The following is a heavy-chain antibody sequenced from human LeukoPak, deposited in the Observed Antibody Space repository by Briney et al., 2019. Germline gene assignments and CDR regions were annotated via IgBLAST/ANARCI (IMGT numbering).Heavy chain of an antibody. CDR3: ARDGGYCSSSTCYTLDY. CDR2: ISGSSDTT. V-gene: IGHV3-23*01. CDR1: GFTFSSYA. D-gene: IGHD2-2*02. J-gene: IGHJ4*02. Sequence: GGSLRLSCAGSGFTFSSYAMSWVRQAPGKGLEWVSVISGSSDTTYYADSVKGRFIISRDNSKNTLYLQMNSLRAEDTAVYYCARDGGYCSSSTCYTLDYWGQGVLVTVSS.